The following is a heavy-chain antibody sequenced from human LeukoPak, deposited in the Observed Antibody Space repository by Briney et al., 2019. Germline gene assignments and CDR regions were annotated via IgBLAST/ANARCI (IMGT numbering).Heavy chain of an antibody. J-gene: IGHJ4*02. CDR2: ISYDGSNK. CDR1: GFTVSSNY. D-gene: IGHD3-22*01. Sequence: GGSLRLSCAASGFTVSSNYMSWVRQAPGKGLEWVAVISYDGSNKYYADSVKGRFTISRDNSKNTLYLQMSSLRAEDTAVYYCAKDRRYYDSSGYYFNWGQGTLVTVSS. CDR3: AKDRRYYDSSGYYFN. V-gene: IGHV3-30*18.